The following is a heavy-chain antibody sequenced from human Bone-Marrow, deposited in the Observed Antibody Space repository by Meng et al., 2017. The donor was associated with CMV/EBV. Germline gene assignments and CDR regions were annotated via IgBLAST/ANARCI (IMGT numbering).Heavy chain of an antibody. CDR1: GGSVSSGSYY. Sequence: SETLSLTCTVSGGSVSSGSYYWSWIRQPPGKGLEWIGSIYYSGSTYYNPSLKSRVTISVDTSKNQFSLKLSSVTAADTAVYYCARHSGSGSSNDPLIDYWGQGTLVTVSS. D-gene: IGHD3-10*01. J-gene: IGHJ4*02. CDR3: ARHSGSGSSNDPLIDY. V-gene: IGHV4-39*01. CDR2: IYYSGST.